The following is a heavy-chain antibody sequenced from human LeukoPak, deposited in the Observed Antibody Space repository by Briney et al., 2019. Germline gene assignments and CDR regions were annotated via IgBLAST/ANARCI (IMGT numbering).Heavy chain of an antibody. CDR2: IIPIFGTA. Sequence: SVKVSCKASGGTFSSYAISWVRQAPGQGLEWMGGIIPIFGTANYAQKFQGRVTITADESTSTAYMELSSLRSEDTAVYYCASGGSYYEGGYYFDYWGQGTLVTVSS. V-gene: IGHV1-69*13. CDR1: GGTFSSYA. J-gene: IGHJ4*02. CDR3: ASGGSYYEGGYYFDY. D-gene: IGHD1-26*01.